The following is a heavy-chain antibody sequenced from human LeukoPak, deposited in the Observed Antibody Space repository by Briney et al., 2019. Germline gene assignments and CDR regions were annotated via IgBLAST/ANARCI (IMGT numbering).Heavy chain of an antibody. CDR1: GFTFTDYW. V-gene: IGHV3-7*01. Sequence: GGSLRLSCAASGFTFTDYWMSWVRQAPGKGLEWVANIKQDGSEENFVDSVKGRFTISRDNAKKSLYLQMNSLRAEDTAVYYCARGSSAGASLRHDYWGQGTLVTVSS. D-gene: IGHD1-26*01. J-gene: IGHJ4*02. CDR2: IKQDGSEE. CDR3: ARGSSAGASLRHDY.